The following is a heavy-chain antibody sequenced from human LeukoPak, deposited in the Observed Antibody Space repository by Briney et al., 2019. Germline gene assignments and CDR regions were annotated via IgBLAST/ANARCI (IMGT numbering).Heavy chain of an antibody. D-gene: IGHD6-13*01. CDR2: IRYDGSNK. CDR3: AKAHIGYSSSVGYFDY. J-gene: IGHJ4*02. Sequence: GRSLRLSCAASGFTFSSYGMHWVRQAPGKGLEWVAVIRYDGSNKYYADSVKGRFTISRDNSKNTLYLQMNSLRAEDTAVYYCAKAHIGYSSSVGYFDYWGQGTLVTVSS. V-gene: IGHV3-30*02. CDR1: GFTFSSYG.